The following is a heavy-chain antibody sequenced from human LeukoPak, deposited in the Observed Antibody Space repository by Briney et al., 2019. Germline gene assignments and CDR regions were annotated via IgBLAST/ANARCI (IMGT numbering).Heavy chain of an antibody. D-gene: IGHD6-19*01. CDR3: ARDRVAGTVQSLFGY. CDR1: GLTFSTYW. J-gene: IGHJ4*02. Sequence: GGSLRLSCAASGLTFSTYWMTWVRQAPGKGLEWVSYISSSGSTIYYADSVKGRFTISRDNAKNSLYLQMNRLRAEDTAVYYCARDRVAGTVQSLFGYWGQGTLVTVSS. V-gene: IGHV3-48*04. CDR2: ISSSGSTI.